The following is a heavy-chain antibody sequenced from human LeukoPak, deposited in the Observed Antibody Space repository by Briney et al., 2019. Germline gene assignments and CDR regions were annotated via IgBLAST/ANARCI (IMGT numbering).Heavy chain of an antibody. CDR3: AKLPGYSGYDYYFDY. V-gene: IGHV3-23*01. Sequence: GGSLRLSCAASRFTFSSYAMSWVRQAPGKGLEWVSVISGSGGSTCYADSVKGRFTISGDNSKNTLYLQMNSLRAEDTAVYYCAKLPGYSGYDYYFDYWGQGTLVTVSS. D-gene: IGHD5-12*01. CDR1: RFTFSSYA. CDR2: ISGSGGST. J-gene: IGHJ4*02.